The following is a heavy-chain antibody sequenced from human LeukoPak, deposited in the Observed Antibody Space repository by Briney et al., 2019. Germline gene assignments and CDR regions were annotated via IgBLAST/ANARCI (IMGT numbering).Heavy chain of an antibody. Sequence: GGSLRLSCSASGFTFSSFAMHWVRQAPGKGLEYFSVISSNGGRTYYADSVKGRFTISRDNSKNTLYLQMSSLRAEDTAVYYCVKDSLGDGPYYFDYWGQGTLVSVTS. V-gene: IGHV3-64D*09. CDR1: GFTFSSFA. D-gene: IGHD5-24*01. J-gene: IGHJ4*02. CDR2: ISSNGGRT. CDR3: VKDSLGDGPYYFDY.